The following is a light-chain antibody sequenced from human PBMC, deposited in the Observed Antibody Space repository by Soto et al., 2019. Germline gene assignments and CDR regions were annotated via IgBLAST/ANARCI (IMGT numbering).Light chain of an antibody. Sequence: DIQMAQSPSTLPANIGDRVSITCRASQTINTWLAWYQQKPGKAPNLLIYQASTLETGVPSRFSGSGSGTEFTLTISGLQPDDFASYYCQQYHNLWTFGQGTEVEIK. J-gene: IGKJ1*01. V-gene: IGKV1-5*03. CDR1: QTINTW. CDR2: QAS. CDR3: QQYHNLWT.